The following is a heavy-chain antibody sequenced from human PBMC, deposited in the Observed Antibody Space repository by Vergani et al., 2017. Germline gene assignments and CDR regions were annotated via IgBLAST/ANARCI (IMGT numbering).Heavy chain of an antibody. V-gene: IGHV1-46*01. CDR2: INPSGGST. CDR3: ARAQIVAVSWFDP. D-gene: IGHD6-19*01. CDR1: GYTFTSYY. Sequence: QVQLVQSGAEVKKPGASVKVSCKASGYTFTSYYMHWVRQAPGQGLEWMGIINPSGGSTSYAQKFQGRVTMTRDTSTSTVYMELSSLRSGDAAVYYCARAQIVAVSWFDPWGQGPLVTVSS. J-gene: IGHJ5*02.